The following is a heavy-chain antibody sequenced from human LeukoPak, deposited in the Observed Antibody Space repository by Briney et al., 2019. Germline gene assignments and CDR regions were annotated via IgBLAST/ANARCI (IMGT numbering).Heavy chain of an antibody. CDR3: ASSKRGYSGYAGYFDY. V-gene: IGHV4-59*10. D-gene: IGHD5-12*01. CDR2: IYTSGST. CDR1: GGSFSGYY. J-gene: IGHJ4*02. Sequence: PSETLSLTCAVYGGSFSGYYWSWIRQPAGKGLEWIGRIYTSGSTNYNPSLKGRVTISVDTSKNQFSLKLSSVTAADTAVYYCASSKRGYSGYAGYFDYWGQGTLVTVSS.